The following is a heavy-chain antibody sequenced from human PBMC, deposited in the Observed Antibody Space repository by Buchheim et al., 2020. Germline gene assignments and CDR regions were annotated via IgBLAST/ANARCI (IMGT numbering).Heavy chain of an antibody. CDR1: GFTFRDFS. Sequence: QVQLVESGGGLVKPGGSLRLSCAASGFTFRDFSMTWVRQAPGKGLEWISYIVTSGNTMYYTDSVKGRFTISRDNAKNSLYLQMNSLRAEDTAVYYCARDRLELPSGWFDPWGQGTL. CDR3: ARDRLELPSGWFDP. V-gene: IGHV3-11*01. J-gene: IGHJ5*02. D-gene: IGHD1-7*01. CDR2: IVTSGNTM.